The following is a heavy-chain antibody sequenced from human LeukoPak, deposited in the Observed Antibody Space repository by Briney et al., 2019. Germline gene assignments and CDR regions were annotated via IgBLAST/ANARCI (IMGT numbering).Heavy chain of an antibody. CDR2: IKRDGSEK. CDR1: GFTFSSYW. D-gene: IGHD3-3*01. J-gene: IGHJ6*02. V-gene: IGHV3-7*01. CDR3: ARVMRTFAVVYRGGMDV. Sequence: PGGSLRLSCAASGFTFSSYWMSWVRQAPGRGLEWVANIKRDGSEKYYVDSVKGRFTISRDNAKNSLYLQMNSLRAEDTAVYYCARVMRTFAVVYRGGMDVWGQGTTVTVSS.